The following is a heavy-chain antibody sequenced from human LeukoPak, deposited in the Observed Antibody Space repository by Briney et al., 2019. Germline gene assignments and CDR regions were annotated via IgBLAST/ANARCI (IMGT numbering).Heavy chain of an antibody. Sequence: GASVKVSCKASGYTFTSYYMHWVRQAPGQGLEWMGIINPSGGSTSYAQKFQGRVTTTRDTSTSTVYMELSSLRSEDTAVYYCARASSHYDSSGYYYVEAGVFDYWGQGTLVTVSS. D-gene: IGHD3-22*01. V-gene: IGHV1-46*01. CDR1: GYTFTSYY. CDR2: INPSGGST. J-gene: IGHJ4*02. CDR3: ARASSHYDSSGYYYVEAGVFDY.